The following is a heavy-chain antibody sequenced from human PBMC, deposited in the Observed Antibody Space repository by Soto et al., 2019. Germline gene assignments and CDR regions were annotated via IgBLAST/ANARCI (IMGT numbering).Heavy chain of an antibody. V-gene: IGHV3-53*01. D-gene: IGHD3-22*01. Sequence: GGSLRLSCAASGFTVSSNYMSWVRQAPGKGLEWVSVIYSGGSTYYADSVKGRFTISRDNSKNTLYLQMNSLRAEDTAVYYCARGWGYYYDSSGYYYXDYWGQGTLVTVSS. CDR2: IYSGGST. CDR1: GFTVSSNY. CDR3: ARGWGYYYDSSGYYYXDY. J-gene: IGHJ4*02.